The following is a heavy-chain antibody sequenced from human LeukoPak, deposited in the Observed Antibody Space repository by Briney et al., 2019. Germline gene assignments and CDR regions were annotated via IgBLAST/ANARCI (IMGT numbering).Heavy chain of an antibody. Sequence: SETLSLTCSVSGDSMTTYYWSWIRHPPGKGLEWIGYIRYTGRTNYIPSLMRRVTMSIDTSRTQFSLKLNSVTAADTAVYFCARLSNPYGGFHLDYWGQGILVTVSS. J-gene: IGHJ4*02. CDR2: IRYTGRT. CDR3: ARLSNPYGGFHLDY. V-gene: IGHV4-59*08. CDR1: GDSMTTYY. D-gene: IGHD3-10*01.